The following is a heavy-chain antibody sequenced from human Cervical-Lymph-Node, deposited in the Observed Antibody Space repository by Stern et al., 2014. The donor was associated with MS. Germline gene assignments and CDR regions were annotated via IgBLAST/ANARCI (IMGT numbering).Heavy chain of an antibody. CDR3: ARGSREVLLPRFYFDY. CDR1: GGSISSGNYY. J-gene: IGHJ4*02. Sequence: QVQLQESGPGLVKPSQTLSLTCTVSGGSISSGNYYWSWLRPHPGKGLEWIGSIYHSGSTYYNPPLKSRVTTSIDTSKNQFSLKLSSVTAADTAVYYCARGSREVLLPRFYFDYWGQGTLVTVSS. D-gene: IGHD3-3*01. V-gene: IGHV4-31*03. CDR2: IYHSGST.